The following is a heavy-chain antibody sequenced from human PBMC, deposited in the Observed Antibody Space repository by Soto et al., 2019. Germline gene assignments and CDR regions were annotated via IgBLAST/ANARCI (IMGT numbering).Heavy chain of an antibody. CDR2: IDPSDSYT. D-gene: IGHD2-2*01. CDR3: ARHPDIVVVPAAKSGAFDI. Sequence: GESLKISCKGSGYSFTSYWISWVRQMPGKGLEWMGRIDPSDSYTNYSPSLQGHVTISADKSISTAYLQWSSLKASDTAMYYCARHPDIVVVPAAKSGAFDIWGQGTMVTVSS. J-gene: IGHJ3*02. V-gene: IGHV5-10-1*01. CDR1: GYSFTSYW.